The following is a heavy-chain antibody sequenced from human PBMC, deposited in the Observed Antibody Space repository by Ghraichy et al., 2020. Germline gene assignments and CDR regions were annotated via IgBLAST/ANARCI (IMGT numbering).Heavy chain of an antibody. CDR3: ASHSSGWYWYFQH. V-gene: IGHV4-59*01. J-gene: IGHJ1*01. Sequence: SQTLSLTCTVSGGSISSYYWSWIRQPPGKGLEWIGYIYYSGSTNYNPSLKSRVTISVDTSKNQFSLKLSSVTAADTAVYYCASHSSGWYWYFQHWGQGTLVTVSS. CDR2: IYYSGST. CDR1: GGSISSYY. D-gene: IGHD6-19*01.